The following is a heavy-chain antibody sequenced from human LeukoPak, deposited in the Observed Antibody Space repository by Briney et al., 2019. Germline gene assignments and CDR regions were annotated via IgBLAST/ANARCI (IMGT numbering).Heavy chain of an antibody. CDR1: GFTFSSFV. V-gene: IGHV3-53*01. Sequence: GGSLRLSCAASGFTFSSFVMSWVRQAPGKGLEWVSVIYGGGSTYYADSVKGRFSISRDTSKNAVYLQMNSLRAEDTAVYYCARAQFYHDSSTYGPDYWGQGTLVTVSS. CDR2: IYGGGST. D-gene: IGHD3-22*01. J-gene: IGHJ4*02. CDR3: ARAQFYHDSSTYGPDY.